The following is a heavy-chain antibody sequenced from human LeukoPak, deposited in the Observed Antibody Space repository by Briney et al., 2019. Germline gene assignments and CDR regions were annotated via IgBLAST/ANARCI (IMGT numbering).Heavy chain of an antibody. CDR3: AKEIYYDSTGPQY. V-gene: IGHV3-48*01. CDR1: GFTFSTYS. J-gene: IGHJ4*02. CDR2: IDSGSNNI. D-gene: IGHD3-22*01. Sequence: PGGSLRLSCAASGFTFSTYSMNWVRQAPGKGLEWVSDIDSGSNNIHYADSVKGRFTISRDNSKNTLYLQMNSLRAEDTAVYYCAKEIYYDSTGPQYWGQGTLVTVSS.